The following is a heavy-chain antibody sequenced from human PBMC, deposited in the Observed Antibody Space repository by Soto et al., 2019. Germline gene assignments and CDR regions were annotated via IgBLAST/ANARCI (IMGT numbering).Heavy chain of an antibody. D-gene: IGHD2-2*01. CDR2: IYSGGST. Sequence: EVQLVESGGGLVQPGGSLGLSCAASGFTVSSNYMSWVRQAPGKGLEWVSVIYSGGSTYYADSVKGRFTISRDNSKNTLYLQMNSLRAEDTAVYYCARDLVQAGHYYYMDVWGKRTTVTVSS. CDR1: GFTVSSNY. CDR3: ARDLVQAGHYYYMDV. V-gene: IGHV3-66*01. J-gene: IGHJ6*03.